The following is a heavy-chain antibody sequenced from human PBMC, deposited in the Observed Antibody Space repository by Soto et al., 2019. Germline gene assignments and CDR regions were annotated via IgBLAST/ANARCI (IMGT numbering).Heavy chain of an antibody. V-gene: IGHV3-48*02. J-gene: IGHJ3*02. CDR3: AGDSAYAFDI. D-gene: IGHD2-21*01. CDR2: ISASTTFI. CDR1: GFTFNTYP. Sequence: ESGGGLVQPGGSLRLSCAASGFTFNTYPMNWVRQAPGKGLEWISYISASTTFISYADSVRGRFAISRDNAENSLYLQMNSLRDEDTAVYYCAGDSAYAFDIWGQGTMVTVSS.